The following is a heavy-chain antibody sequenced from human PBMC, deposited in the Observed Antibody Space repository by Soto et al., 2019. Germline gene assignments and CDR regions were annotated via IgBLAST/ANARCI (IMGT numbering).Heavy chain of an antibody. V-gene: IGHV1-3*01. CDR3: ATPHGDGDGLDS. D-gene: IGHD2-21*02. CDR2: INVGNGNT. CDR1: GYIFTRYN. Sequence: QVQLVQSGAEVKKPGASVKVSCKTPGYIFTRYNIHLVRQAPGQRLEWMAWINVGNGNTRYSQKFQGRLTLTRDTPGKTAYLELNRCISEDTAVYYCATPHGDGDGLDSWGQGTRVTVSS. J-gene: IGHJ4*02.